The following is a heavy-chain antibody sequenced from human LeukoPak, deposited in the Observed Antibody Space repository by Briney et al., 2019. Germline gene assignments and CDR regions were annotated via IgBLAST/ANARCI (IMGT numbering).Heavy chain of an antibody. CDR3: ARGLGSTQWLVRYYYYYYYMDV. D-gene: IGHD6-19*01. CDR2: ISAYNGNT. CDR1: GYTFTSYG. J-gene: IGHJ6*03. Sequence: ASVKVSCKASGYTFTSYGISWVRQAPGQGLEWMGWISAYNGNTNYAQKLQGRVTMTTDTSTSTAYMELSSLRSEDTAVYYCARGLGSTQWLVRYYYYYYYMDVWGKGTTVTVSS. V-gene: IGHV1-18*01.